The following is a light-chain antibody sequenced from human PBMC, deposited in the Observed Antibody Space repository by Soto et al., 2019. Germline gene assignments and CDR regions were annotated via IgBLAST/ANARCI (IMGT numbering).Light chain of an antibody. J-gene: IGKJ2*01. CDR3: QQYNYYPYT. CDR2: QAS. CDR1: QSISGW. V-gene: IGKV1-5*03. Sequence: DIQMTQSPSTLSASVGDRVTITCRASQSISGWLAWYPQIPGKAPNLLIYQASRLQSGVPSRFSGSGSGTEFTLTISSLQPDDFATYYCQQYNYYPYTFGQGTKLEIK.